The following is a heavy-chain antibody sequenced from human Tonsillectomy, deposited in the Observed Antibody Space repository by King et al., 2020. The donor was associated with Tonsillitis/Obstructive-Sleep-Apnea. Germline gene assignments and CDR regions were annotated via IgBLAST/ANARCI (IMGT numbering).Heavy chain of an antibody. CDR1: GGSFSGFY. V-gene: IGHV4-34*01. Sequence: HVQLQQWGAGLLKPAETLSLTCAVYGGSFSGFYWSWIRQAPGKGLEWIGEINQSGSTNCNPSLKTRYPISLDTSKHQLSLKLSTVTAADTAVYYCARDEWPQGFDPWGQGTLVTVSS. D-gene: IGHD3-3*01. CDR3: ARDEWPQGFDP. J-gene: IGHJ5*02. CDR2: INQSGST.